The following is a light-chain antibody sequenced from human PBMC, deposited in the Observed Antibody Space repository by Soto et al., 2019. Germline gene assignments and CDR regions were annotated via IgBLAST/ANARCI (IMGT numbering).Light chain of an antibody. V-gene: IGLV2-8*01. Sequence: QSALTQPPSASGSPGQSVTISCTGTSSDVGGYNYVSWYQQHPGKAPKLMIYEVTKRRSGVPDRFSPSKSGNTASLTVSCLEAEDEADYYCSVYAGSNNSVVFGGGTKVTVL. CDR1: SSDVGGYNY. CDR3: SVYAGSNNSVV. J-gene: IGLJ2*01. CDR2: EVT.